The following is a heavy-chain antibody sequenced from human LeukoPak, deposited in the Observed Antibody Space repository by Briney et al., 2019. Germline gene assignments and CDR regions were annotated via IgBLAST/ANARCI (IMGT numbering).Heavy chain of an antibody. Sequence: GGSLRLSCAASGFTFSSYAMSWVRQAPGKGLEWVSAVRGDSSGTHYADSVKGRFTISRDNSKNTLYLQMNSLRAEDTAVYYCAKAPLGSCSGVRYYPFDYWGQGALVTVSS. CDR1: GFTFSSYA. J-gene: IGHJ4*02. CDR3: AKAPLGSCSGVRYYPFDY. V-gene: IGHV3-23*01. D-gene: IGHD2-15*01. CDR2: VRGDSSGT.